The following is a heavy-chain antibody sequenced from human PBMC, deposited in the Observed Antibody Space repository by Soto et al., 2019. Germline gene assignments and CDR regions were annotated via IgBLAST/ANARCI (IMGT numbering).Heavy chain of an antibody. CDR3: ARDSRSSIAARNPIGYGMDV. CDR2: IWYDGSNK. J-gene: IGHJ6*02. CDR1: GFTFSSYG. D-gene: IGHD6-6*01. V-gene: IGHV3-33*01. Sequence: QPGGSLRLSCAASGFTFSSYGMHWVRQAPGKGLEWVAVIWYDGSNKYYADSVKGRFTISRDNSKNTLYLQMNSLRAEDTAVYYCARDSRSSIAARNPIGYGMDVWGQGTTVTVSS.